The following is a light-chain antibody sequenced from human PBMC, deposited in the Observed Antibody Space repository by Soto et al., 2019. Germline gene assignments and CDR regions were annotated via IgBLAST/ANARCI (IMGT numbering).Light chain of an antibody. CDR1: QSVSSN. CDR3: QEYNNWPLT. Sequence: EIVMTQSPATLSVSPGERATLSCRASQSVSSNLAWYQQKPGQAPRLLIYGASTRATGIPARFSASGSGTEFMLPISSLQSQDVAVYYCQEYNNWPLTFGQGTKVYIK. V-gene: IGKV3-15*01. J-gene: IGKJ1*01. CDR2: GAS.